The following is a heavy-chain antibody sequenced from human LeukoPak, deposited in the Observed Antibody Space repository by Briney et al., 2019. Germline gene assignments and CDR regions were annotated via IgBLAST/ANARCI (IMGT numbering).Heavy chain of an antibody. CDR1: GYTFTSYG. V-gene: IGHV1-18*04. D-gene: IGHD2-2*01. CDR2: ISAYNGNT. CDR3: ARDMGYCSSTSCSKSHY. Sequence: GASVKVSCKASGYTFTSYGLTWVRQAPGQGLEWMGWISAYNGNTNYAQNLQDRVTMTTDTSTSTAYMELRGLRSDDTAVYYCARDMGYCSSTSCSKSHYWGQGTLVTVSS. J-gene: IGHJ4*02.